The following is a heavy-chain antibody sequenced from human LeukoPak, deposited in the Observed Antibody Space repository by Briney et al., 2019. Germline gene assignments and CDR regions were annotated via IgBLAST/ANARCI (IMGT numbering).Heavy chain of an antibody. V-gene: IGHV3-72*01. CDR3: SRDATGDH. Sequence: GGSLRLSCAVSGFTFSDHYMDWVRQAPGKGLEWVGRSRNRAKSYTTDYAASVKGRFTISRDDSKSSLYLQMNSLETEDTAVYYCSRDATGDHWGQGTLVSVSS. CDR2: SRNRAKSYTT. CDR1: GFTFSDHY. J-gene: IGHJ4*02.